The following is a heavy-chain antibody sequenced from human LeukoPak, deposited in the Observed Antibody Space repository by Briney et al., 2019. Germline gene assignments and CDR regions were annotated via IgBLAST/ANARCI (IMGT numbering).Heavy chain of an antibody. V-gene: IGHV1-46*01. D-gene: IGHD1-26*01. CDR2: INPSGGRT. J-gene: IGHJ5*02. CDR1: GYTFTSTY. CDR3: ARDQSGQWELRSGWWFDP. Sequence: ASVKVSCKASGYTFTSTYMHWVRQAPGQGLEWMGIINPSGGRTFYAQKFQGRVTMTRDISTTTDYRELSSLRSDDTAVYYCARDQSGQWELRSGWWFDPWGQGTLVTVSS.